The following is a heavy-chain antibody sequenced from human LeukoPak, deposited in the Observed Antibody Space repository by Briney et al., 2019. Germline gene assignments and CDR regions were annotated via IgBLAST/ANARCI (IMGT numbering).Heavy chain of an antibody. Sequence: GGSLRLSCAASGFTVSSNYMSWVRQAPGKGLEWVSVIYSGGSTYYADSVKGRFTISRDNSKNTLYLQMNSLRAEDTAVYYCARELTVAGYFDYWGQGTLVTVSS. CDR3: ARELTVAGYFDY. CDR1: GFTVSSNY. CDR2: IYSGGST. J-gene: IGHJ4*02. V-gene: IGHV3-66*02. D-gene: IGHD6-19*01.